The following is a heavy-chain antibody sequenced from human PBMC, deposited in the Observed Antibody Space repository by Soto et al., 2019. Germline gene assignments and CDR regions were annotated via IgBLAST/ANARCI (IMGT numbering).Heavy chain of an antibody. CDR3: AKRAX. CDR1: GFTFSSYG. J-gene: IGHJ4*02. Sequence: WGSLRLSCAASGFTFSSYGMHWVRQAPGKGLEWVSFISYDGSNKYYADSVKGRLTIYRDNSNHTLYLQMNRLRAEDTAVYYWAKRAXWGQGTLVTASX. V-gene: IGHV3-30*18. CDR2: ISYDGSNK.